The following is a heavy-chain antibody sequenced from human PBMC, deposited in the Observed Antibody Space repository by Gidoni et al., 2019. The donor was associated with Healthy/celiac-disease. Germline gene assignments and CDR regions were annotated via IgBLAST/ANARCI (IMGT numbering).Heavy chain of an antibody. CDR2: IWYDGSNK. D-gene: IGHD1-1*01. V-gene: IGHV3-33*01. J-gene: IGHJ4*02. CDR3: ARDVEGYFDY. Sequence: PGKGLEWVAVIWYDGSNKYYADSVKGRFTISRDNSKNTLYLQMNSLRAEDTAVYYCARDVEGYFDYWGQGTLVTVSS.